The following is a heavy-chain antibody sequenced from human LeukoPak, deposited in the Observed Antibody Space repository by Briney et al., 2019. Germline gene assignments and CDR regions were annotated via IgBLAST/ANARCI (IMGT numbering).Heavy chain of an antibody. J-gene: IGHJ4*02. Sequence: PSETLSLTCTVSGGSISSYYWSWIRQPPGKGLEWIGYIYYSGSTSYNPSLKSRVTISVDTSKNQFSLNLSSVTAADTAVYYCARSTSGYYPYYFDYWAREPWSPSPQ. CDR2: IYYSGST. CDR3: ARSTSGYYPYYFDY. V-gene: IGHV4-59*12. D-gene: IGHD3-22*01. CDR1: GGSISSYY.